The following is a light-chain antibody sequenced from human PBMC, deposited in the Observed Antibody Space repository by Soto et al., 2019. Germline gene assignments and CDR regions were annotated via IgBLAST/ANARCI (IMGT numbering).Light chain of an antibody. J-gene: IGLJ1*01. CDR1: SSDVGGYNY. V-gene: IGLV2-14*01. CDR3: SSYTSTSTLV. CDR2: DVS. Sequence: QSALTQPASVSGSPGQSITISCTGTSSDVGGYNYVSWYQQHPGKAPKLMIYDVSHRPSGVSNRFSGSKSGNTASLTISGLQAEDEADYYSSSYTSTSTLVFATGTKVTVL.